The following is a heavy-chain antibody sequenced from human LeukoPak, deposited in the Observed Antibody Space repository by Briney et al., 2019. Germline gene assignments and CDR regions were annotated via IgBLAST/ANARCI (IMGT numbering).Heavy chain of an antibody. D-gene: IGHD3-22*01. Sequence: GGSLRLSCAASGFTFSSYGMSWVRQAPGKGLEWVSAISGSGGSTYYADSVKGRFTISRDNSKNTLYLQMNSLRAEDTAVYYCAKDVESDSSGYYYQTFDYWGQGTLATVSS. J-gene: IGHJ4*02. CDR3: AKDVESDSSGYYYQTFDY. CDR1: GFTFSSYG. V-gene: IGHV3-23*01. CDR2: ISGSGGST.